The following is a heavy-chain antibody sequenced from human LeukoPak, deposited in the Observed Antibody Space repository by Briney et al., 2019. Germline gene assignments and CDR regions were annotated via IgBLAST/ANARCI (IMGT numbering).Heavy chain of an antibody. CDR2: ISAYNGNT. Sequence: ASVKVSCKASGYTFTSYGISWVRQAPGQGLEWMGWISAYNGNTNYAQKLQGRVTMTTDTSTRTAYMELRSLRSDDTAVYYCARDPCSSTSCYTDYYYGMDVWGQGTTVTVSS. CDR1: GYTFTSYG. J-gene: IGHJ6*02. CDR3: ARDPCSSTSCYTDYYYGMDV. D-gene: IGHD2-2*02. V-gene: IGHV1-18*01.